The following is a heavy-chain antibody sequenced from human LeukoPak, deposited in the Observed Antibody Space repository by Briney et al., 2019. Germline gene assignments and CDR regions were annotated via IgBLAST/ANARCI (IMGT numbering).Heavy chain of an antibody. V-gene: IGHV4-4*07. Sequence: KPSETLSLTCTVSGGSISSYYWSWIRQPAGKGLEWIGRIYTSGSTNYNPSLKSRVTMSVDTSKNQFSLKLSPVTAADTAVYYCARQVYSSSWSLFDYLGQGTLVTVSS. CDR1: GGSISSYY. J-gene: IGHJ4*02. CDR3: ARQVYSSSWSLFDY. D-gene: IGHD6-13*01. CDR2: IYTSGST.